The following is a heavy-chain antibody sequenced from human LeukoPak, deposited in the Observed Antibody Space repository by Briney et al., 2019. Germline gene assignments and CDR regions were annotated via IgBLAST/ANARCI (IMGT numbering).Heavy chain of an antibody. J-gene: IGHJ4*02. CDR1: GGSISSYY. V-gene: IGHV4-59*01. CDR2: IYYSGST. D-gene: IGHD2/OR15-2a*01. Sequence: SETLSLTCTVSGGSISSYYWSWIRQPPGKGLEWRGYIYYSGSTNYNPSLKSRVTISVDTSKNQFSVKLSSVPAADRPVYYCARGVFLPTHYFDYWGQGTLVTVSS. CDR3: ARGVFLPTHYFDY.